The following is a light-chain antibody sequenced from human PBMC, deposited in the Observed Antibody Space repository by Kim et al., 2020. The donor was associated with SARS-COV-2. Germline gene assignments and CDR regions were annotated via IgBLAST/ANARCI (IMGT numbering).Light chain of an antibody. CDR2: SNN. V-gene: IGLV1-44*01. CDR1: SSNIGSNT. J-gene: IGLJ2*01. CDR3: AACDDSLNGPV. Sequence: QSVLTQPPSASGTPGQRVTISCSGSSSNIGSNTVNWSQQLPGTATNLLNYSNNQRPSAGPDRFSGSKSGTSASLAISGLPKEDEADYYCAACDDSLNGPVFGGGAQLTVL.